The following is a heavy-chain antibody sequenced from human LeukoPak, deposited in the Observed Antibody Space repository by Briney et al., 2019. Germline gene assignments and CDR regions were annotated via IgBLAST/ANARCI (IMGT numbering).Heavy chain of an antibody. D-gene: IGHD1-14*01. CDR3: ARTTVRPVTSAHVYGTQL. CDR2: MNPNSGNT. CDR1: RYTLTSYD. V-gene: IGHV1-8*01. J-gene: IGHJ6*02. Sequence: ASLKVYWKTSRYTLTSYDINWVRQATGQGLEQMGWMNPNSGNTGYAQKFQGRVTMTRNTSISPAYMELSSLRSEDTAVYYCARTTVRPVTSAHVYGTQLWGPGPT.